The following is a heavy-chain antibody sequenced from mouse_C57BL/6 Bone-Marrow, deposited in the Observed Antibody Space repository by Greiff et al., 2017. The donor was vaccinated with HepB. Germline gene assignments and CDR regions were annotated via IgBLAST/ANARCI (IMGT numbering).Heavy chain of an antibody. J-gene: IGHJ4*01. D-gene: IGHD2-14*01. Sequence: QVQLQQPGAELVMPGASVKLSCKASGYTFTSYWMHWVKQRPGQGLEWIGEIDPSDSYTNYNQKFKGKSTLTVDKSSSTAYMQLSSLTSEDSAVYYCARCRSRGTLYYAMDYWGQGTSVTVSS. V-gene: IGHV1-69*01. CDR3: ARCRSRGTLYYAMDY. CDR2: IDPSDSYT. CDR1: GYTFTSYW.